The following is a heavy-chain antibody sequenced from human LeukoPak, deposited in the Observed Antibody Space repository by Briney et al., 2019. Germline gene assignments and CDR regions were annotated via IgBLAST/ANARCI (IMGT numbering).Heavy chain of an antibody. Sequence: GGSLRLSCAASGFTFRNAWMSWVRQAPGKGREWVGRIKSKTDGGTTDYAAPVKGRFTISRDDAKNTLYLQMKSLKTEDTAVYYCTKLDRDDFWSGYYRLDAFDIWGQGTMVTVSS. J-gene: IGHJ3*02. D-gene: IGHD3-3*01. V-gene: IGHV3-15*01. CDR1: GFTFRNAW. CDR2: IKSKTDGGTT. CDR3: TKLDRDDFWSGYYRLDAFDI.